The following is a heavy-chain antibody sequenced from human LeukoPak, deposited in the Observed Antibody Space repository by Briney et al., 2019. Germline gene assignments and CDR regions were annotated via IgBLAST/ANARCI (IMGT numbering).Heavy chain of an antibody. Sequence: PGGSLRLSCAASGFTFSSYGMHWVRQAPGKGLEWVAVIWYDGSNKYYADSVKGRFTISRDNSKNTLYLQTNSLRAEDTAVYYCARELYDYVWGSYRAHDAFDIWGQGTMVTVSS. CDR2: IWYDGSNK. V-gene: IGHV3-33*01. CDR3: ARELYDYVWGSYRAHDAFDI. D-gene: IGHD3-16*02. J-gene: IGHJ3*02. CDR1: GFTFSSYG.